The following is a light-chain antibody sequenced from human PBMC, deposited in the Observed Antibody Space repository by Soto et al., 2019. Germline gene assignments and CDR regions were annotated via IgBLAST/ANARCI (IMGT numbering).Light chain of an antibody. CDR1: SSNIGSNY. Sequence: QSVLTQPPSASGTPGQRVTISCSGSSSNIGSNYVYWYQQLPGTAPKLLIYRNNQRPSGVPDRFSGSKSGTPASLAISGLRSEDEADYYCAAWDDSLSGLVFGGGTKVTVL. J-gene: IGLJ2*01. CDR3: AAWDDSLSGLV. CDR2: RNN. V-gene: IGLV1-47*01.